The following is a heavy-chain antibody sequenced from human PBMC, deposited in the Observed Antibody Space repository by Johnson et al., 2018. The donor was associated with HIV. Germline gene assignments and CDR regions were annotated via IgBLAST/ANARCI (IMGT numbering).Heavy chain of an antibody. CDR1: GFTFSSYW. J-gene: IGHJ3*02. D-gene: IGHD1-26*01. CDR2: IKQDGSEK. V-gene: IGHV3-7*05. CDR3: ATFGGGSFHAFDI. Sequence: EVQLVESGGGLVQPGGSLRLSCAASGFTFSSYWMGWVRQAPGKGLEWVANIKQDGSEKYYVESLKGRFTISRDNAKNSLYLQMNSLRAEDTAVYYCATFGGGSFHAFDIWGQGTMVTVSS.